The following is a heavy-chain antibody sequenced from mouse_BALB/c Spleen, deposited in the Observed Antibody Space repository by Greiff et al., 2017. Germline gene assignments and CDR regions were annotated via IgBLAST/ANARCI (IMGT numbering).Heavy chain of an antibody. J-gene: IGHJ1*01. V-gene: IGHV1-80*01. Sequence: QVQLQQSGAELVRPGSSVKISCKASGYAFSSYWMNWVKQRPGQGLEWIGQIYPGDGDTNYNGKFKGKANLTADKSSSTAYMQLSSLTSEDSAVYFCARNTVGPPWYFDVWGAGTTVTVSS. D-gene: IGHD1-1*01. CDR3: ARNTVGPPWYFDV. CDR2: IYPGDGDT. CDR1: GYAFSSYW.